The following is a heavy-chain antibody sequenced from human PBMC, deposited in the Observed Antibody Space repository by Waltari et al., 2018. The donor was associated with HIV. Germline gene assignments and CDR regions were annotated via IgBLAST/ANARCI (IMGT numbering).Heavy chain of an antibody. D-gene: IGHD2-15*01. CDR2: LNSDGRSR. V-gene: IGHV3-74*01. CDR3: ARASHYIEFSTFDGDYYFDV. J-gene: IGHJ4*02. Sequence: VQLVESGGGSIKTGGSLRLSCTASGFSVSNHWMDWVRQGPGKGLVWGAGLNSDGRSRNYADAVKGRLVISRDNARNTVYLQLNSLRVEDTAMYFCARASHYIEFSTFDGDYYFDVWGRGTRVAVSS. CDR1: GFSVSNHW.